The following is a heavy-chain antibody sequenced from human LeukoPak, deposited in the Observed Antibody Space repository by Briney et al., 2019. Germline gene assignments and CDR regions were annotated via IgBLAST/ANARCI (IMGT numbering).Heavy chain of an antibody. V-gene: IGHV1-69*05. Sequence: GASVKVSCKASGGTFSSDAISWVRQAPGQGLEWMGGIIPIFGTANYAQKFQGRVTITTDESTSTAYMELSSLRSEDTAVYYCASSSNWTYIMAYWGQGTLVTVSS. CDR2: IIPIFGTA. CDR3: ASSSNWTYIMAY. D-gene: IGHD3-16*01. CDR1: GGTFSSDA. J-gene: IGHJ4*02.